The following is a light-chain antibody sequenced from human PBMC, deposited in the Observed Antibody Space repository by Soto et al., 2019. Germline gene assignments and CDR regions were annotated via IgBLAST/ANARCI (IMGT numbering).Light chain of an antibody. J-gene: IGLJ2*01. CDR3: QVWGSNADPYVV. CDR2: NDG. Sequence: SYELTQPPSVSVAPGKKARITCGGNNIGGKSVHWYQLKPGQAPVLIIYNDGDRPSGIPERFSGSNSGNTATLTVSWVEAGDEADYYCQVWGSNADPYVVFGGGTKLTVL. V-gene: IGLV3-21*04. CDR1: NIGGKS.